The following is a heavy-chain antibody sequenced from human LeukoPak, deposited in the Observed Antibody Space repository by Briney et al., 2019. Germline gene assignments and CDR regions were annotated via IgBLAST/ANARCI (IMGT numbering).Heavy chain of an antibody. CDR2: IYSGGST. J-gene: IGHJ5*02. CDR1: GFTVSSNY. V-gene: IGHV3-53*01. CDR3: AKDQGYYYGSGSSENWFDP. D-gene: IGHD3-10*01. Sequence: GGSLRLSCAASGFTVSSNYMSWVRQAPGKGLEWVSVIYSGGSTYYADSVKGRFTISRDNSKNTLYLQMNSLRAEDTAVYYCAKDQGYYYGSGSSENWFDPWGQGTLVTVSS.